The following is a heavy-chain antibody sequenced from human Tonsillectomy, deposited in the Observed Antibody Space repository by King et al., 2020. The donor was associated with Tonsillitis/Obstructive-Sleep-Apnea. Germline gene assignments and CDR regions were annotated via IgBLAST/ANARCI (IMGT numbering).Heavy chain of an antibody. CDR2: INANNDRT. CDR1: GFTFSSYA. J-gene: IGHJ4*02. Sequence: VQLVESGGGLVQPGGSLRLSCAASGFTFSSYAMNWVRQAPGKGLEWVSSINANNDRTYYADSVKGRFTISRDNSKNTLYLQMNSLRAEDTALYYCVEGCGSGCYFFDDWGQGTLVTVSS. CDR3: VEGCGSGCYFFDD. V-gene: IGHV3-23*04. D-gene: IGHD2-21*01.